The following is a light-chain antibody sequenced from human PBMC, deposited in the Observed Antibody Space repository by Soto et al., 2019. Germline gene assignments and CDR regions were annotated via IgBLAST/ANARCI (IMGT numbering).Light chain of an antibody. V-gene: IGKV3-20*01. CDR2: GAS. CDR3: KQYGGSPRT. Sequence: EIVLPQSPGTVSLSPGERATLSYRDSQSVSNNYLAWSQQKPGQANRLLIYGASNRATGIPDRFSGSGSGTDFTITISRLEHEDFAVYYCKQYGGSPRTVGKGTKVDIK. J-gene: IGKJ1*01. CDR1: QSVSNNY.